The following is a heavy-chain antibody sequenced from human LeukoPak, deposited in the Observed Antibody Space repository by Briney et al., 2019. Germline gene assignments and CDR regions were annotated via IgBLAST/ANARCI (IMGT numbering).Heavy chain of an antibody. V-gene: IGHV3-23*01. J-gene: IGHJ4*02. CDR1: RYSFSKYA. CDR3: AKWGDYDVLTGYYDSDY. CDR2: ISGRDDST. D-gene: IGHD3-9*01. Sequence: SGGSLRLSCAASRYSFSKYAMMGVRQFRGGAVVCVSAISGRDDSTYYADSVKGRYTIPRDTSKNTLYLQMNSLRAEDTAVYYCAKWGDYDVLTGYYDSDYWGQGTLVTVSS.